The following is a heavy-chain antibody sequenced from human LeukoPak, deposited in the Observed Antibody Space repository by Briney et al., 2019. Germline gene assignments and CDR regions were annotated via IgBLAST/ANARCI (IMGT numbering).Heavy chain of an antibody. CDR3: ASLVRSSFDY. CDR1: GGSISSSNYY. D-gene: IGHD3-10*01. CDR2: IYYSGST. Sequence: SETLSLTCTVSGGSISSSNYYWGWIRQPPGKGLEWIGSIYYSGSTYYNPSLKSRVTISVDTSKTQFSLKLSSVTAADTAVYYCASLVRSSFDYWGQGTLVTVSS. J-gene: IGHJ4*02. V-gene: IGHV4-39*01.